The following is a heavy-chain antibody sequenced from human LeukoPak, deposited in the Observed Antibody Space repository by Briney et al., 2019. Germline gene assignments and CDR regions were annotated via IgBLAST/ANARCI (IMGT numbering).Heavy chain of an antibody. D-gene: IGHD6-19*01. Sequence: PGGSLRLSCAASGFTFSDYDMHWVRQAPGKGLEWVAFIRYDGSNKYYADSVKGRFTISRDNSKNTLYLQMNSLRAEDTAVYYCAKDLSGYSSGWFDFDYWGQGTLVTVSS. V-gene: IGHV3-30*02. CDR3: AKDLSGYSSGWFDFDY. CDR1: GFTFSDYD. J-gene: IGHJ4*02. CDR2: IRYDGSNK.